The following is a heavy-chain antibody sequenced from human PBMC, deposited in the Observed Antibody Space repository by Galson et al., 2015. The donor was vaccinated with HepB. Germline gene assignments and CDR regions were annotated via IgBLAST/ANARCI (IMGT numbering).Heavy chain of an antibody. J-gene: IGHJ4*02. CDR2: INTNTGNP. CDR1: GYTLTSYA. CDR3: ARVSYDSSGYYYLAYYFDY. Sequence: SVKVSCKASGYTLTSYAMNWVRQAPGQGLEWMGWINTNTGNPTYAQGFTGRFVFSLDTSVSTAYLQISSLKAEDTAVYYCARVSYDSSGYYYLAYYFDYWGQGTLVTVSS. D-gene: IGHD3-22*01. V-gene: IGHV7-4-1*02.